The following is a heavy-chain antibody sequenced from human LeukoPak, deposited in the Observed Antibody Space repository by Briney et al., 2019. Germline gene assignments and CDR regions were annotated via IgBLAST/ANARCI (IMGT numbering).Heavy chain of an antibody. V-gene: IGHV1-69*13. CDR1: GGTFSSYA. CDR3: ARDRESGRGGDCFDY. CDR2: IIPIFGTA. J-gene: IGHJ4*02. Sequence: SVKVSCKASGGTFSSYAISWVRQAPGQGLEWMGGIIPIFGTANYAQKFQGRVTITADESTSTAYMELSSLRSEDTAVYYCARDRESGRGGDCFDYWGQGTLVTVSS. D-gene: IGHD2-21*01.